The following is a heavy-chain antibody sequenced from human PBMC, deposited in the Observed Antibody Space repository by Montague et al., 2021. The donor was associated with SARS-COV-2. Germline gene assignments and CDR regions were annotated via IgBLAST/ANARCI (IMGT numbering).Heavy chain of an antibody. V-gene: IGHV5-51*01. CDR2: IYPGDSDT. Sequence: QSGAEVKEPGESLKISCKGSGYSFTSYWIGWVRQMPGKGLEWMGIIYPGDSDTSYSPSFQGQVTISADKSISTAYLQWSSLKASDTAIYYCARVTDYYYDTSGYWDAFDIWGQGTMVTVSS. CDR1: GYSFTSYW. CDR3: ARVTDYYYDTSGYWDAFDI. J-gene: IGHJ3*02. D-gene: IGHD3-22*01.